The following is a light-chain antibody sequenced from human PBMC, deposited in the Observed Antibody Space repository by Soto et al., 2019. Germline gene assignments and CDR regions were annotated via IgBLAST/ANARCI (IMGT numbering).Light chain of an antibody. CDR3: AAWDDSLDVYV. CDR2: SNN. J-gene: IGLJ1*01. CDR1: SSNIGSNT. Sequence: QSVLTQPPSASGTPGQRVTISCSGSSSNIGSNTVNWYQHLPGTAPKLLIYSNNQRPSGVPDRFSGSKSGTSASLAISGLQSEDEADYYCAAWDDSLDVYVFGTVTKVPVL. V-gene: IGLV1-44*01.